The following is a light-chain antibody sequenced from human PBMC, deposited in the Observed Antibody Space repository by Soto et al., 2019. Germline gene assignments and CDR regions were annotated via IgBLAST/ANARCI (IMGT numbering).Light chain of an antibody. Sequence: DIQMTQSPSSLSASVGDRVTITCRASQIIRTYLNWYQQKPGKAPKLLVHSASTLHSGVSSRFSGSGSVTNFTLTINNLQPEDYATYFCQQGYSTLPYTFGQGTRVDIK. V-gene: IGKV1-39*01. CDR1: QIIRTY. CDR3: QQGYSTLPYT. J-gene: IGKJ2*01. CDR2: SAS.